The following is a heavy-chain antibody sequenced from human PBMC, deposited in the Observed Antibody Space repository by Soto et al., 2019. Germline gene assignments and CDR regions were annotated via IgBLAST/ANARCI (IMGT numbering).Heavy chain of an antibody. CDR2: INHSGST. CDR1: GGSFSGYY. Sequence: PSETLSLTCAVYGGSFSGYYWSWIRQPPGKGLEWIGEINHSGSTNYNPSLKSRVTISVDTSKNQFSLKLSSVTAADTAVYYCARAKLRSFDYWGQGTLVTVSS. CDR3: ARAKLRSFDY. D-gene: IGHD1-7*01. J-gene: IGHJ4*02. V-gene: IGHV4-34*01.